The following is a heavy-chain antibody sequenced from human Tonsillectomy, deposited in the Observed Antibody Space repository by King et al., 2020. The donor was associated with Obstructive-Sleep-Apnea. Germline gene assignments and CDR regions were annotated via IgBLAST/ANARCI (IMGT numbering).Heavy chain of an antibody. CDR2: IKQDGSDK. V-gene: IGHV3-7*01. D-gene: IGHD6-13*01. CDR1: GFTFSTYW. Sequence: VQLVESGGGLVQPGGSLRLSCAASGFTFSTYWMSWVRQAPGKGLEWVANIKQDGSDKYYVDSGKGRFAISRDNAKNSLYLQMNSLRAEDTAMYYCARTDTSSAQIAFDIWGQGTMVTVSS. CDR3: ARTDTSSAQIAFDI. J-gene: IGHJ3*02.